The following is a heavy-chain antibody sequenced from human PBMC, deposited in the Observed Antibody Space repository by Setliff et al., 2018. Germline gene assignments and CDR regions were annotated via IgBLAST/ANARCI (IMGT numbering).Heavy chain of an antibody. CDR1: GFTFSGYS. CDR3: ARVGRYLEWLFLFSVASDAFDI. CDR2: ISSSSHSI. J-gene: IGHJ3*02. D-gene: IGHD3-3*01. Sequence: GGSLRLSCEASGFTFSGYSMNCVRQAPGKGLEWVSYISSSSHSISYADSVKGRFTISRDNAKNSLYLQMNSLRSDDTAVYYCARVGRYLEWLFLFSVASDAFDIWGQGTMVTVSS. V-gene: IGHV3-48*01.